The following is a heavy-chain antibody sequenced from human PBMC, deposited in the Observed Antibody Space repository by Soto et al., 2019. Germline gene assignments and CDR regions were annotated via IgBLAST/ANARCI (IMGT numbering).Heavy chain of an antibody. V-gene: IGHV3-64*01. CDR2: ISGNGGST. D-gene: IGHD6-13*01. J-gene: IGHJ4*02. CDR3: ARPDSSSWAEPFGS. Sequence: GGSLRLSCAASGFTFSTYPMHWVRQGPGTGLEYVAGISGNGGSTHYANSVKGRFTISRDNSKSTPYLQMGSLRAEDMAVYYCARPDSSSWAEPFGSWGQGTLVTVSS. CDR1: GFTFSTYP.